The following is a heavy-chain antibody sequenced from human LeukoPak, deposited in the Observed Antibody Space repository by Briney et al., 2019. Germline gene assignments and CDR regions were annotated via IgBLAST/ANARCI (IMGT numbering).Heavy chain of an antibody. CDR3: ATLGSPGFNYPFDS. CDR2: IFSSSTYI. Sequence: GGSLRLSCAASGFAFNTYSMNWVRQAPGKGLEWVSFIFSSSTYIYYTDSVKGRFTISRENSKNTLYVQMNSLRTEDTAVYYCATLGSPGFNYPFDSWGQGTLVTVSS. J-gene: IGHJ4*02. CDR1: GFAFNTYS. D-gene: IGHD7-27*01. V-gene: IGHV3-21*01.